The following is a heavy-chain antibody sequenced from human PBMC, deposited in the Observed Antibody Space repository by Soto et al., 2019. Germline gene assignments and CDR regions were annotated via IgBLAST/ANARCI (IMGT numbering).Heavy chain of an antibody. D-gene: IGHD6-19*01. CDR3: ARDRSFSSGFDY. J-gene: IGHJ4*02. V-gene: IGHV3-53*01. Sequence: GGSLRLSCAASGFTVSSNYMGWVRQAPGKGLEWVSVIYSGGTTYYADSVKGRFTISRDNSKNTVYLQMNSLRAEDTAVYYCARDRSFSSGFDYWGQGALVTVSS. CDR1: GFTVSSNY. CDR2: IYSGGTT.